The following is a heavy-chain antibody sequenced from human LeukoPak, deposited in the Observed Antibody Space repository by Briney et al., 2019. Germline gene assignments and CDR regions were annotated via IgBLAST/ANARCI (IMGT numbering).Heavy chain of an antibody. CDR1: GFTFSSYG. J-gene: IGHJ4*02. CDR2: IRYDGSNK. V-gene: IGHV3-30*02. D-gene: IGHD3-22*01. Sequence: PGGSLRLSCAASGFTFSSYGMHWARQAPGKGLEWVAFIRYDGSNKYYADSVKGRFTISRDNSKNTLYLQMNSLKTEDTAVYYCTTDSGVAYYYDSSGYFWVFDYWGQGTLVTVSS. CDR3: TTDSGVAYYYDSSGYFWVFDY.